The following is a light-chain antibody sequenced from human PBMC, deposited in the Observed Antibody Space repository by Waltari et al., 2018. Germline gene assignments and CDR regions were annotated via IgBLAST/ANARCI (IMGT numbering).Light chain of an antibody. CDR1: NSDVGGYNY. V-gene: IGLV2-14*01. J-gene: IGLJ2*01. CDR3: SSYTSSSLVV. Sequence: QSALTQPASVSGSPGHSITISCSGTNSDVGGYNYVFWFQQHPGKAPKLMIYEVTYRPSGVSNRFSGSKSGNTASLTISGLQAEDEADYYCSSYTSSSLVVFGGGTKLTVL. CDR2: EVT.